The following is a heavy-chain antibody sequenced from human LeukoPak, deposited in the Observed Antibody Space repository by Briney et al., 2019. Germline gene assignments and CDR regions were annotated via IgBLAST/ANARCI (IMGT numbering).Heavy chain of an antibody. Sequence: GGSLRLSCAASGLTFSSYAMNWVRQAPGKGLEWISSISGSGDNTYYTDSVKGRFTISRDNAKNSLYLQMNSLRASDTAVYYCARELNGAFDPWGQGTLVTVSS. CDR3: ARELNGAFDP. V-gene: IGHV3-21*01. D-gene: IGHD1-1*01. CDR2: ISGSGDNT. J-gene: IGHJ5*02. CDR1: GLTFSSYA.